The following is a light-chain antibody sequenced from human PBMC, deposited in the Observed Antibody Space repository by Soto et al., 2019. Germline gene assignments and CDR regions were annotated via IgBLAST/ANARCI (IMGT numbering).Light chain of an antibody. CDR2: WAS. Sequence: DIVITPSPDSLAVPLGERATIHCKYSQAVLHSHNNKNYLAWYQQKPGQPPKLLIYWASARESGVPDRFSGSGSGTDFTLTISSRQAEDVAVYYCLQYYTFPRTFGQGTKVEVK. CDR1: QAVLHSHNNKNY. J-gene: IGKJ1*01. CDR3: LQYYTFPRT. V-gene: IGKV4-1*01.